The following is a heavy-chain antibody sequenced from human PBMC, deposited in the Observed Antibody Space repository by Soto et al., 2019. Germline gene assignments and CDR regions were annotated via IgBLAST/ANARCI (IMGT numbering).Heavy chain of an antibody. CDR2: IYYSGST. CDR1: GGSISSYY. V-gene: IGHV4-59*01. D-gene: IGHD3-3*02. Sequence: PSETLSLTCTVSGGSISSYYWSWIRQPPGKGLEWIGYIYYSGSTNYNPSLKSRVTISVDTSKNQFSLKLSSVTAADTAVYYCARDEPISQNWFDPWGQGTLVTVSS. CDR3: ARDEPISQNWFDP. J-gene: IGHJ5*02.